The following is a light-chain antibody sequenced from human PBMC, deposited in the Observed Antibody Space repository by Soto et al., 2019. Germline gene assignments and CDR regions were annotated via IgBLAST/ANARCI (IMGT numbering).Light chain of an antibody. J-gene: IGKJ1*01. CDR3: QPYNRYSLT. Sequence: DTQKTKSHSTLSASVGDRVTITCRASQSISSWLAWYQQKPGKAPKLLIYKASSLESGVPSRFSGSGSGTEFTLTISSLQPDDFATYYCQPYNRYSLTLGHGSKLDI. CDR2: KAS. V-gene: IGKV1-5*03. CDR1: QSISSW.